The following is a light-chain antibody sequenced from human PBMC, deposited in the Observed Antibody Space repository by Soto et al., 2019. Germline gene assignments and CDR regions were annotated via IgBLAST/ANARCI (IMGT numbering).Light chain of an antibody. CDR2: GAS. V-gene: IGKV3-15*01. CDR3: QQYNNWPPDRT. Sequence: EIVMTQSPATLYVSPGERATLSCRASQSVGSNLAWYQQKPGQAPRLLIYGASTRATGIPARFSGSGSGTEFTLTISSLQSEDFAIYFWQQYNNWPPDRTFGQGTKVEIK. CDR1: QSVGSN. J-gene: IGKJ1*01.